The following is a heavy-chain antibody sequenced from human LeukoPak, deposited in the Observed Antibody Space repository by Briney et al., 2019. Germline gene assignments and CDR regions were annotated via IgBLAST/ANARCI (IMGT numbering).Heavy chain of an antibody. V-gene: IGHV4-59*01. Sequence: SETLSLTCTVSGGSISSYYWSWIRQPPGKGLEWIGYIYYSGSTNYNPSLKSRVTISVDTSKNQFSLKLSSVTAANTAVYYCARVIAAAGTLFDYWGQGTLVTVSS. CDR1: GGSISSYY. CDR3: ARVIAAAGTLFDY. D-gene: IGHD6-13*01. J-gene: IGHJ4*02. CDR2: IYYSGST.